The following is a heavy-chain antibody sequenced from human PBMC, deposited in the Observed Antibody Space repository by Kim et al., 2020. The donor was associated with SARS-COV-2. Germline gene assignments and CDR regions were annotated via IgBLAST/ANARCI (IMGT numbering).Heavy chain of an antibody. Sequence: YDTPSRKSRVTIAVDTSKNQFSQKLSSVTAADTAVYYCATSIAAAGPFDYWGQGTLVTVSS. J-gene: IGHJ4*02. CDR3: ATSIAAAGPFDY. V-gene: IGHV4-31*02. D-gene: IGHD6-13*01.